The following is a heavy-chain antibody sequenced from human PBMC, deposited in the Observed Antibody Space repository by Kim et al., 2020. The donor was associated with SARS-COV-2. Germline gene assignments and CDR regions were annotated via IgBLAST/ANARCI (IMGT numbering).Heavy chain of an antibody. Sequence: GGGASYADAVKGRVILSRENAKNFLYLQMNSLRAEDTALYYCARRWASWGPGTLVTVSS. CDR2: GGGA. CDR3: ARRWAS. J-gene: IGHJ5*02. V-gene: IGHV3-20*03.